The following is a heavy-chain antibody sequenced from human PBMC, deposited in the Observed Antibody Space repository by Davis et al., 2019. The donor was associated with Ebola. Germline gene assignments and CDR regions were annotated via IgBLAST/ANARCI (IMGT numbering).Heavy chain of an antibody. CDR2: ISYDGSNK. CDR3: AKIFYGSGYYYYYGMDV. CDR1: GFTFSSYA. J-gene: IGHJ6*02. D-gene: IGHD4-17*01. Sequence: GESLKISCAASGFTFSSYAMHWVRQAPGKGLEWVAVISYDGSNKYYADSVKGRFTISRDNSKNTLYLQMNSLRAEDTAVYYCAKIFYGSGYYYYYGMDVWGQGTTVTVSS. V-gene: IGHV3-30-3*02.